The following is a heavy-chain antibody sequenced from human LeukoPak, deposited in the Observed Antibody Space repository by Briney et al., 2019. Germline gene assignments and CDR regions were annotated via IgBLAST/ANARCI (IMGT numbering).Heavy chain of an antibody. CDR1: GFPFNAYW. V-gene: IGHV3-7*01. D-gene: IGHD4-17*01. CDR3: ARLGARQMLEY. J-gene: IGHJ4*02. Sequence: GGSLRLSCAASGFPFNAYWMTWVRQAPGKGLEWVANIKQDGGQIYYLESVKGRFTVSRDNAKNSPYLQMNSLRAEDTAVYYCARLGARQMLEYWGQGTLVTVSS. CDR2: IKQDGGQI.